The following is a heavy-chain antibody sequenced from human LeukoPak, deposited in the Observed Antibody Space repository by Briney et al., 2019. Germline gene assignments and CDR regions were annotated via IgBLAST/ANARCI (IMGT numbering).Heavy chain of an antibody. J-gene: IGHJ4*02. V-gene: IGHV1-18*01. CDR1: GYTFTSYD. CDR3: ARGAFGEDDILTGYYMREFDY. D-gene: IGHD3-9*01. Sequence: GASVKVSCKASGYTFTSYDISWVRQAPGQGLEWMGWISAYNGNTNYAQKLQGRVTMTTDTSTSTAYMELRSLRSDDTAVYYCARGAFGEDDILTGYYMREFDYWGQGTLVTVSS. CDR2: ISAYNGNT.